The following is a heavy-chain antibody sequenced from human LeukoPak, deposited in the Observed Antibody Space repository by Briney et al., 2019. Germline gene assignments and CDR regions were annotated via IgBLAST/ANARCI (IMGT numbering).Heavy chain of an antibody. V-gene: IGHV1-2*06. CDR3: ARAVVVTAPLDY. CDR2: INPNRGGT. D-gene: IGHD2-21*02. J-gene: IGHJ4*02. Sequence: ASVKVSCKASGYTFAGYYMHWVRQAPGQGLEWMGRINPNRGGTNYAQKFQGRVTMTRDTSISTAYMELSRLRSDDTAVYYCARAVVVTAPLDYWGQGTLVTVSS. CDR1: GYTFAGYY.